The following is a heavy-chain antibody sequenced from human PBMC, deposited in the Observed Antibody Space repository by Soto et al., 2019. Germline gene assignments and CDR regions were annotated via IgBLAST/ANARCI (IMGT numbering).Heavy chain of an antibody. CDR3: AREGPDYYFWSGYHAPFDS. D-gene: IGHD3-3*01. V-gene: IGHV6-1*01. J-gene: IGHJ4*02. Sequence: PSQTLSLICAISGDSVSSNSAAWNWIRQSPSRGLEWLGRTYYRSKWYNDYAVSVKSRITINPDTSKNQFSLQLNSVTPEDTAVNYCAREGPDYYFWSGYHAPFDSWGQGTPVTVSS. CDR1: GDSVSSNSAA. CDR2: TYYRSKWYN.